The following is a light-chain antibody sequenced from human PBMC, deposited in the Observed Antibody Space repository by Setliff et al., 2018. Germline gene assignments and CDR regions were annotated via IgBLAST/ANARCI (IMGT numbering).Light chain of an antibody. J-gene: IGLJ3*02. Sequence: LTQPASVSGSPGQSITISCAGTSSDVGGYHLVSWYQQHPGKAPKLVLYEVNNRPSGISNRFSGSKSGNTASLTISGLQAEDEGDYYCCSYVAGGTLAFGGGTKVTVL. CDR1: SSDVGGYHL. CDR3: CSYVAGGTLA. V-gene: IGLV2-23*02. CDR2: EVN.